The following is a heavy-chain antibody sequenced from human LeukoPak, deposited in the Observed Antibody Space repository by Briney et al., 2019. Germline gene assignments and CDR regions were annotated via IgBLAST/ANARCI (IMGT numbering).Heavy chain of an antibody. Sequence: ASVKVSCKASGYTFTSYDINWVRQATGQGLEWMGWMNPNSGNTGYAQKFQGRVTMTRNTSISTAYMELSSLRSEDTAVYYCARGLRTWSGYYPLYWGQGTLVTVSS. D-gene: IGHD3-3*01. J-gene: IGHJ4*02. CDR3: ARGLRTWSGYYPLY. V-gene: IGHV1-8*01. CDR2: MNPNSGNT. CDR1: GYTFTSYD.